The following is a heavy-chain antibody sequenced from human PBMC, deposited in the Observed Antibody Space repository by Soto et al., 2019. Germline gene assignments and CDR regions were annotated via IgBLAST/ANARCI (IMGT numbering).Heavy chain of an antibody. CDR1: GLIVINNH. D-gene: IGHD6-19*01. V-gene: IGHV3-66*01. Sequence: GGSLRLSCAASGLIVINNHMTWVRQAPGKGLEWVSIIYRDGTTYYADSVKGRFTVSRDSSENTLFLQMNSLRVEDTAVYYCAKDAVFIAVTGPFDYWGQGTLVTVSS. J-gene: IGHJ4*02. CDR3: AKDAVFIAVTGPFDY. CDR2: IYRDGTT.